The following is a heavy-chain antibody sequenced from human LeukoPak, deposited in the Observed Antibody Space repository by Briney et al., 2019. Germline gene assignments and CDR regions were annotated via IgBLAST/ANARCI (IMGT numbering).Heavy chain of an antibody. CDR2: INPNSGGT. D-gene: IGHD3-3*01. Sequence: GASVKVSCKASGCTFTGYYMHWVRQAPGQGLEWMGWINPNSGGTNYAQKFQGRVTMTRNTSISTAYMELSSLRSEDTAVYYCAKRITIFGVVYFDYWGQGTLVTVSS. V-gene: IGHV1-2*02. CDR1: GCTFTGYY. J-gene: IGHJ4*02. CDR3: AKRITIFGVVYFDY.